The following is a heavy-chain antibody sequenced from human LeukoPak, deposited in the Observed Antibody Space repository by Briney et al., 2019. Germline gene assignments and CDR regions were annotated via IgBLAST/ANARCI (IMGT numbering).Heavy chain of an antibody. J-gene: IGHJ6*02. CDR3: ARGRDYDILTGYYYYYGMDV. V-gene: IGHV4-34*01. CDR1: GGSFSGYY. CDR2: INHSGST. D-gene: IGHD3-9*01. Sequence: SETLSLTCAVYGGSFSGYYWSWIRQPPGKGLEWIGEINHSGSTNYNPSLKSQVTISVDTSKNQFSLKLSSVTAADTAVYYCARGRDYDILTGYYYYYGMDVWGQGTTVTVSS.